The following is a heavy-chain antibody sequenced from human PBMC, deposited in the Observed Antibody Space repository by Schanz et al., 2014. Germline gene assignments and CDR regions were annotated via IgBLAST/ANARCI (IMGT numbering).Heavy chain of an antibody. CDR2: INGGGETT. Sequence: VKLVESGGGLVQPGGSLRLSCAASGFTFSDYYMTWIRQAPGKGLEWVSYINGGGETTYYADSVRGRFTISRDNAKNSLFLQMNSLRAEDTAKYYCARGNYGMDVWGQGTTVTVSS. V-gene: IGHV3-11*01. CDR1: GFTFSDYY. J-gene: IGHJ6*02. CDR3: ARGNYGMDV.